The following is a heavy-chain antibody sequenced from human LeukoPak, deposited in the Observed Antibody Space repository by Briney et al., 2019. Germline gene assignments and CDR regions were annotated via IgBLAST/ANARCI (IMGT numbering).Heavy chain of an antibody. V-gene: IGHV3-21*01. CDR3: ARDATTELGTVYMDV. J-gene: IGHJ6*03. CDR1: GFTFSSYG. Sequence: GGSLRLSCAASGFTFSSYGMSWVRQAPGKGLEWVSAISGSGSSIHYADSVKGRFTISRDNAKNSLYLQMNSLRVEDTAVYYCARDATTELGTVYMDVWGKGTTVTISS. CDR2: ISGSGSSI. D-gene: IGHD4-17*01.